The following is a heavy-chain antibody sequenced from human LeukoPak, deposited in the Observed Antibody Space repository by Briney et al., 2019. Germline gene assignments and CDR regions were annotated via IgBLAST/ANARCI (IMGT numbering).Heavy chain of an antibody. Sequence: GASLKISCEGSEYSFTSYWIGWVRQMPGKGLEWMGIIYPADSDTRYSPSFKGQVTISADKSITTAFLQWSSLKASDTAMYYCARFRAGYCSGASCYDSFDIWGQGTMVTVSS. V-gene: IGHV5-51*01. J-gene: IGHJ3*02. CDR1: EYSFTSYW. CDR3: ARFRAGYCSGASCYDSFDI. D-gene: IGHD2-15*01. CDR2: IYPADSDT.